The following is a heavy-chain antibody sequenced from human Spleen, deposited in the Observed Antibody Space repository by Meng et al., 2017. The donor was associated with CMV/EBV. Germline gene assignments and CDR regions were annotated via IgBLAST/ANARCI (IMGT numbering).Heavy chain of an antibody. CDR2: IYYSGST. J-gene: IGHJ3*02. CDR1: GGSISSSF. Sequence: SETLSLTCTVSGGSISSSFWSWIRQPPGKGLEWIGYIYYSGSTNYNPSLKSRVIISLDTSKNQFSLKLSSVTAADTAVYYCARARPYYDFWSGYAFDIWGQGTMVTVSS. V-gene: IGHV4-59*01. CDR3: ARARPYYDFWSGYAFDI. D-gene: IGHD3-3*01.